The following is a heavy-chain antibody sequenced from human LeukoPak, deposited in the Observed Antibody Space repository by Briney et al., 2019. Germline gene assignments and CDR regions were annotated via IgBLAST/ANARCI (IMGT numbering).Heavy chain of an antibody. J-gene: IGHJ4*02. V-gene: IGHV3-23*01. CDR3: AKDRHVGSHNY. Sequence: PGGSLRLSCAASGFTFSSYAMTWVRQAPGKGLEWVSVSGSGGSTYYADSVKGRFTISRDNSKNTVYLQMNGLRAEDTAVYYCAKDRHVGSHNYWGQGTQVTVSS. CDR1: GFTFSSYA. D-gene: IGHD1-26*01. CDR2: SGSGGST.